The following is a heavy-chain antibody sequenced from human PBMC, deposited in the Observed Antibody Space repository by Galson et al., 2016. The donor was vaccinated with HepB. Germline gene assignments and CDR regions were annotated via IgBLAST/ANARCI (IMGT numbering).Heavy chain of an antibody. D-gene: IGHD3-16*01. V-gene: IGHV3-11*01. CDR3: ARDLGDLTPGNWFDP. CDR2: NSSGSGSTI. Sequence: SLRLSCAASGFTLSDYYMSWIRQAPGKGLEWISYNSSGSGSTIYYADSVKGRFTISRDNAKNSLYLQMNSLRAEDTAVYYCARDLGDLTPGNWFDPWGPGTRFTVSS. J-gene: IGHJ5*02. CDR1: GFTLSDYY.